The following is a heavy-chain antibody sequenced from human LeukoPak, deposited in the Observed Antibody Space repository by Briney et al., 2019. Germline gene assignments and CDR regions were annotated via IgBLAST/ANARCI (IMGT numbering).Heavy chain of an antibody. CDR2: IIPSGTT. J-gene: IGHJ4*02. D-gene: IGHD5-24*01. CDR3: RRGSVRRDDYRY. Sequence: SETLSVTCPVKCDVFIRYYASCIRQSPGTGLEWIGEIIPSGTTKYNPSLQSRVTISVDTSTNQLHLNLTSVTDADTAVYYCRRGSVRRDDYRYWGQGNAVTVSS. V-gene: IGHV4-34*01. CDR1: CDVFIRYY.